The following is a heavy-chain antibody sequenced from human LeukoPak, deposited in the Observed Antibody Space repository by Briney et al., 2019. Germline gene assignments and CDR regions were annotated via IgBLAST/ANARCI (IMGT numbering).Heavy chain of an antibody. V-gene: IGHV3-21*01. CDR1: GFTFSSYS. D-gene: IGHD2-8*01. CDR3: ASGMVYAPMNYYYYYYMDV. J-gene: IGHJ6*03. Sequence: QSGGSLRLSCAASGFTFSSYSMNWVRQAPGKRLEWVSSISSSSSYIYYADSVKGRFTISRDNAKNSLYLQMNSLRAEDTAVYYCASGMVYAPMNYYYYYYMDVWGKGATVTVSS. CDR2: ISSSSSYI.